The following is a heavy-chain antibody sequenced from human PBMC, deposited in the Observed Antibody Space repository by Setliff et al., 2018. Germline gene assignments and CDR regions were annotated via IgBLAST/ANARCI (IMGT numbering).Heavy chain of an antibody. J-gene: IGHJ5*02. V-gene: IGHV1-18*01. D-gene: IGHD3-22*01. Sequence: GASVKVSCKASGYKFTNYGVTWVRQAPGQGLEWIGWVNNYNFNTNYAQKLQGRVTMTTDTSTSTAYMELRSLRSDDTAMYYCARINFYVSSGYYYAPDLWGQGTLVTVSS. CDR1: GYKFTNYG. CDR3: ARINFYVSSGYYYAPDL. CDR2: VNNYNFNT.